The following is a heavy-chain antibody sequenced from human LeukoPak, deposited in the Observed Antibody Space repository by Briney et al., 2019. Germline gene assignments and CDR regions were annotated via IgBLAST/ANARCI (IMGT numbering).Heavy chain of an antibody. CDR3: VTYQLLLYGFDY. V-gene: IGHV3-66*01. D-gene: IGHD2-2*01. CDR2: FYSGGST. CDR1: EFSVGSNY. Sequence: GGSLRLSCAASEFSVGSNYMTWVRQAPGKGLEWVSMFYSGGSTFYADSVKGRFTIARDSSKNTLYLQMNTLRAEDTAVYYCVTYQLLLYGFDYWGQGTLVTVSS. J-gene: IGHJ4*02.